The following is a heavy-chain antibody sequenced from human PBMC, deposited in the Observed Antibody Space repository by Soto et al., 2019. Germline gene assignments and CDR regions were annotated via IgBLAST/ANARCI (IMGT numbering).Heavy chain of an antibody. J-gene: IGHJ4*02. Sequence: GESLKISCKGSGYSFTSYWIGWVLQIPWKGLEWMGIIHPGDSDTRYSPSFQGQVTISADKSISTAYLQWSSLKASDTAMYYCARQVENTYCGGDCYSYCFDYWGQGTLVTAAS. V-gene: IGHV5-51*01. CDR1: GYSFTSYW. D-gene: IGHD2-21*01. CDR2: IHPGDSDT. CDR3: ARQVENTYCGGDCYSYCFDY.